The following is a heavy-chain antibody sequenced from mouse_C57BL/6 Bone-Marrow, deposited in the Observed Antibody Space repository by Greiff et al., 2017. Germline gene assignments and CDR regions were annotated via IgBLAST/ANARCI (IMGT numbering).Heavy chain of an antibody. V-gene: IGHV5-6*01. D-gene: IGHD2-4*01. CDR3: ARRDDYDDYYAMDY. J-gene: IGHJ4*01. CDR2: FSSGGSYT. Sequence: EVQLVESGGDLVKLGGSLKLSCAAPGFTFSSYGLFWVRQTPDKRLEGAATFSSGGSYTYYPDSVKGRFTISRDNAKNTLYLQMSSLKSEDTAMYYCARRDDYDDYYAMDYWGQGTSVTVSS. CDR1: GFTFSSYG.